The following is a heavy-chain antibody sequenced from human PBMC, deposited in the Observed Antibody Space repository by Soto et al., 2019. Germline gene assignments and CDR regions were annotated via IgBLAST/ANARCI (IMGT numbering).Heavy chain of an antibody. CDR1: GGSISSYY. J-gene: IGHJ5*02. D-gene: IGHD6-13*01. CDR2: IYYSGST. CDR3: ARQGGIAAAGNWFDP. V-gene: IGHV4-59*08. Sequence: SETLSLTCTVSGGSISSYYWSWIRQPPGKGLEWIGYIYYSGSTNYNPSLKSRVTISVDTSKNQFSLELSSVTAADTAVYYCARQGGIAAAGNWFDPWGQGTLVTVSS.